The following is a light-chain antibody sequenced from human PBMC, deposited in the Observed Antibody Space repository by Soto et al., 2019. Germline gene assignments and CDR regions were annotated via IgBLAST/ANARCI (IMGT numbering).Light chain of an antibody. Sequence: DIQMTQSPSSLSASVGDRVTITCRASQGISNYLAWYQQKPGRVPTLLISAASTLQSGVPPRFSGSGSGTDFTLTITSLQPEDVATYYCQRYNDGSTFGQGTKVEI. V-gene: IGKV1-27*01. CDR2: AAS. CDR1: QGISNY. J-gene: IGKJ1*01. CDR3: QRYNDGST.